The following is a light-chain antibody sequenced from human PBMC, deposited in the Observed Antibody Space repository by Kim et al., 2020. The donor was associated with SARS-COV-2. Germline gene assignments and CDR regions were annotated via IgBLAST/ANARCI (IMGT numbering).Light chain of an antibody. CDR1: QGISSY. Sequence: AIRITQSPSSLSASTGDRVTITCRASQGISSYLAWYQQNPGKAPKLLIYAASTLQSGVPSRFSGSGSGTDFTLTISCLQSEDFATYYCQRYYNYPRTFGQGTKVDIK. CDR3: QRYYNYPRT. J-gene: IGKJ1*01. CDR2: AAS. V-gene: IGKV1-8*01.